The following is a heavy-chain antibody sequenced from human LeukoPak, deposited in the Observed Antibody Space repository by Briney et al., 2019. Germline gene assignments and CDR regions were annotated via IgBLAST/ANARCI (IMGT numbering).Heavy chain of an antibody. CDR1: GDSISSYY. CDR2: IYHSGNT. V-gene: IGHV4-59*12. D-gene: IGHD3-9*01. CDR3: ARAPKFYDILTGYYRGGWFDP. J-gene: IGHJ5*02. Sequence: SETLSLTCTVSGDSISSYYWSWIRQPPGKGLEWIGYIYHSGNTYYNPSLKSRVTISVDRSKNQFSLKLNSVTAADTAVYYCARAPKFYDILTGYYRGGWFDPWGQGALVTVSS.